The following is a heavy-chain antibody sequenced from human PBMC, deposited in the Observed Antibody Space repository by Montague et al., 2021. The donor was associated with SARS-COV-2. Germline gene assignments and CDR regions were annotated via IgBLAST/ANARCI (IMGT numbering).Heavy chain of an antibody. CDR3: ARAQNIRFVANCVNYSDL. CDR2: IFYTGSK. CDR1: GGSTSNYY. V-gene: IGHV4-59*01. J-gene: IGHJ4*02. Sequence: SETLSLTCSVSGGSTSNYYWTWIRQSQGKGLQWIGYIFYTGSKKFNPSLKTRVPMSLDASTNHFSLRLSAGTAADTARYYCARAQNIRFVANCVNYSDLWGLGALVTVSS. D-gene: IGHD2-21*01.